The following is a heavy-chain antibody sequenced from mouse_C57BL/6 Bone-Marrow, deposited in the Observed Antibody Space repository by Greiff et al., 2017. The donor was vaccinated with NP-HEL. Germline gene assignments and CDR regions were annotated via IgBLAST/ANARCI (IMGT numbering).Heavy chain of an antibody. Sequence: DVHLVESGEGLVKPGGSLKLSCAASGFTFSSYAMSWVRQTPEKRLEWVAYISSGGDYIYYADTVKGRFTISRDNARNTLYLQMSSLKSEDTAMYYCTREELHYAMDYWGQGTSVTVSS. CDR1: GFTFSSYA. CDR2: ISSGGDYI. J-gene: IGHJ4*01. CDR3: TREELHYAMDY. V-gene: IGHV5-9-1*02. D-gene: IGHD1-1*01.